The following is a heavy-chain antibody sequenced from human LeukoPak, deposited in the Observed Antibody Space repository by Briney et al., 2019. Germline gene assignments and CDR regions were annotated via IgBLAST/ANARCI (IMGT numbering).Heavy chain of an antibody. CDR3: ARGSYYGFSGDS. CDR1: GGAIGSDGYY. J-gene: IGHJ6*02. V-gene: IGHV4-31*03. CDR2: IYYSGSA. Sequence: SETLSLTCSVSGGAIGSDGYYWNWIRQHPGKGLEWIGYIYYSGSASYNPSLKSRVTISVDTSKNQFSLRLSSVTAADTAVYYCARGSYYGFSGDSWGQGTTVTVSS. D-gene: IGHD3-10*01.